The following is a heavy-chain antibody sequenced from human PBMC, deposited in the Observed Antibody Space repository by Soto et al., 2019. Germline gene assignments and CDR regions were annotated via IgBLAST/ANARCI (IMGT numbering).Heavy chain of an antibody. J-gene: IGHJ2*01. Sequence: QVQLVQSGAEVKKPGASVTVSCKTSGYPLTDFYIHWVRQAPGQGLEWMAWINPHTGDTNTALKFQGRVTMTRDMSINTAFMELTRLSSDDTAVYYCAREGGAAPGARREWYLDLWGRGALVSVSS. D-gene: IGHD6-25*01. CDR3: AREGGAAPGARREWYLDL. V-gene: IGHV1-2*02. CDR1: GYPLTDFY. CDR2: INPHTGDT.